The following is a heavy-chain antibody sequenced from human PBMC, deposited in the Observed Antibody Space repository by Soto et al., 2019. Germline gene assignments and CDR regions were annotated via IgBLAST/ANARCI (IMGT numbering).Heavy chain of an antibody. V-gene: IGHV3-30*04. Sequence: GGSLRLSCAGSGFIFKNYALNWVRQAPGKGLEWVASITRDGYNKYYADSVKGRFTISRDNSRDTLSLQMTALRTEDSSIYYCTKSSGGSPSVGMDYWGQGTRVTVSS. CDR1: GFIFKNYA. D-gene: IGHD2-15*01. CDR2: ITRDGYNK. J-gene: IGHJ4*02. CDR3: TKSSGGSPSVGMDY.